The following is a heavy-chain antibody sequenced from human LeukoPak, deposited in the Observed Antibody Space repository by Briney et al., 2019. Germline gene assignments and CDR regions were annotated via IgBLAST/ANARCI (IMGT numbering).Heavy chain of an antibody. D-gene: IGHD1-26*01. CDR3: ARDGSGPIVGATLVYGMDV. Sequence: PSETLSLTCTVSGGSISSYYWSWIRQPPGKGLEWIRYIYYSGSTNYNPSPKSRVTISVDTSKNQFSLKLSSVTAADTAVYYCARDGSGPIVGATLVYGMDVWGQGTTVTVSS. V-gene: IGHV4-59*01. J-gene: IGHJ6*02. CDR1: GGSISSYY. CDR2: IYYSGST.